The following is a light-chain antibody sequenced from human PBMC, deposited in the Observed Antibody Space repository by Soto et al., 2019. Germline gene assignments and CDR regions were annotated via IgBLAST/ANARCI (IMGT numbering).Light chain of an antibody. V-gene: IGLV2-8*02. CDR3: SSYAGRLV. CDR2: EVS. Sequence: QSALTQPPSASRSPGQSVSISCTGTSSDVGGYNAVSWYQQHPGKAPRLMIYEVSKGPSGVPDRFSGSKSGSTAALTVSGLQAVDEADYYCSSYAGRLVFGGGTKLAVL. J-gene: IGLJ2*01. CDR1: SSDVGGYNA.